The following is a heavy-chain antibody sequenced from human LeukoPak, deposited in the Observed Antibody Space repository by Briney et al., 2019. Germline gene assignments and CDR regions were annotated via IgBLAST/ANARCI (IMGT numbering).Heavy chain of an antibody. D-gene: IGHD1-26*01. CDR3: WENQVPPGGAFDI. CDR2: ISSSGSTI. V-gene: IGHV3-11*01. CDR1: GFTFSDYY. Sequence: GGPLRLSCAASGFTFSDYYMSWIRQAPGKGLEWVSYISSSGSTIYYADSVKGRFTISRDNAKNSLYLQMNSLRAEATAVYYFWENQVPPGGAFDIWGQGTMVTVSS. J-gene: IGHJ3*02.